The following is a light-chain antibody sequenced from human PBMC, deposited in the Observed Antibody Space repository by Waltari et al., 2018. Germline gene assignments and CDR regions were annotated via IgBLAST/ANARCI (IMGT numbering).Light chain of an antibody. CDR3: QLYDTSHTYT. CDR2: GAD. Sequence: EIVLTQSPDTLSLSPGERATLSCRASHSVSSTYLVWNQQKPGQAPRLLIYGADTRATGIPDRFSGSGSGTDFTLTISRLESEDFAVYYCQLYDTSHTYTFGQGTKLEIK. V-gene: IGKV3-20*01. CDR1: HSVSSTY. J-gene: IGKJ2*01.